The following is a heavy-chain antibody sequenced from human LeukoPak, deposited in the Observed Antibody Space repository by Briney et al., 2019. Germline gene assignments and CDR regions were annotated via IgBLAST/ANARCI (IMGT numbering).Heavy chain of an antibody. CDR2: IWYDGSNK. V-gene: IGHV3-33*01. J-gene: IGHJ6*02. CDR1: GFTFSSYG. D-gene: IGHD3-3*01. Sequence: GGSLRLSCAASGFTFSSYGMPWVRQAPGKGMEWVAVIWYDGSNKYYADSVKGRFTISRDNSKNTLYLQMNSLRAEDTAVYYCARGDFWSGYYMSYYYSYGMDVWGQGTTVTVSS. CDR3: ARGDFWSGYYMSYYYSYGMDV.